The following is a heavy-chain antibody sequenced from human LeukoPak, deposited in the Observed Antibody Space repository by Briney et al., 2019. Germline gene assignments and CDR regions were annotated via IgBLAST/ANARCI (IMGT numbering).Heavy chain of an antibody. J-gene: IGHJ5*01. D-gene: IGHD1-7*01. V-gene: IGHV3-23*01. CDR2: ISGSGGST. Sequence: GGSLRLSCAASGFTFSSYAMSWVRQAPGKGLEWVSAISGSGGSTYYADSVKGRFTISRDNSKNTLYLQMNSLRAEDTAVYYCTTDLGIGNYYLFHFWGQGNLVTVSS. CDR1: GFTFSSYA. CDR3: TTDLGIGNYYLFHF.